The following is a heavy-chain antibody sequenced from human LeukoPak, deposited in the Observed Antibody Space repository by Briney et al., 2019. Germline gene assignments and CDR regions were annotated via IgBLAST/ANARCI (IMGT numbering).Heavy chain of an antibody. CDR1: GFTFSSYA. D-gene: IGHD3-3*01. CDR2: ISGSGGST. Sequence: GGSLRLSCAASGFTFSSYAMSWVRQAPGKGLEWVSAISGSGGSTYYADSVKGRFTISRDNSKNTLYLQMNSLRAEDTAVYYCARVGDSEVFHFDYWGQGTLVTVAS. V-gene: IGHV3-23*01. CDR3: ARVGDSEVFHFDY. J-gene: IGHJ4*02.